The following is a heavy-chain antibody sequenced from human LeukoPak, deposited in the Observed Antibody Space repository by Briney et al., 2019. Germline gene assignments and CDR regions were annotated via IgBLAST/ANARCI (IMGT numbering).Heavy chain of an antibody. Sequence: SETLSLTCTVPGGSISSHYWSWIRQPAGKGLEWIGRIYTSGSTNYNPFLKSRVTMSVDTSKNQFSLKLSSVTAADTAVYYCARASPLGYCSSTSCHHYYYYGMDVWGQGTTVTVSS. CDR1: GGSISSHY. CDR2: IYTSGST. J-gene: IGHJ6*02. CDR3: ARASPLGYCSSTSCHHYYYYGMDV. V-gene: IGHV4-4*07. D-gene: IGHD2-2*01.